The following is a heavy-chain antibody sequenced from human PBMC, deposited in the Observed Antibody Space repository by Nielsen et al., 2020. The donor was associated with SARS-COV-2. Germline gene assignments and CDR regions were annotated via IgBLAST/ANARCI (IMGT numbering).Heavy chain of an antibody. J-gene: IGHJ4*02. CDR3: ARASRDSGSYLCFDY. CDR1: GFTFDDYG. Sequence: GGSLRLSCAASGFTFDDYGMSWVRQAPGKGLEWVGRIKSKTDGGTTDYAAPVKGRFTISRDDSKNTLYLQMNSLRDEDTAVYYCARASRDSGSYLCFDYWGQGTLVTVSS. V-gene: IGHV3-15*01. CDR2: IKSKTDGGTT. D-gene: IGHD1-26*01.